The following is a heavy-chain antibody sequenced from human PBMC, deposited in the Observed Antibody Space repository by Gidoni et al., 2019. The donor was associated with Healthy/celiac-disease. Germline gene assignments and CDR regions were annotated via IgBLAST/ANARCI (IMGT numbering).Heavy chain of an antibody. D-gene: IGHD2-15*01. CDR2: IKSKTDGGTT. Sequence: EVQLVESGGGLVKPGGSLRLSCAASGFTFSNAWMSWVRQAPGKGLEWVGRIKSKTDGGTTDYAAPVKGRFTISRDDSKNTLYLQMNSLKTEDTAVYYCTTGPIVVVVAAEIDYWGQGTLVTVSS. CDR3: TTGPIVVVVAAEIDY. CDR1: GFTFSNAW. V-gene: IGHV3-15*01. J-gene: IGHJ4*02.